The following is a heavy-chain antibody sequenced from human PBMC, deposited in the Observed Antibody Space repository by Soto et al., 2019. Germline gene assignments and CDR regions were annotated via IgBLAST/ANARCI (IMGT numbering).Heavy chain of an antibody. Sequence: SETLSLTCAVSGGSISSSNWWSWVRQPPGKGLEWIGEIYHSGSTNYNPSLKSRVTISVDKSKNQFSLKLSSVTSADTAVYYCARISGSYYGRYYYYYGMDVWGQGTTVTVSS. CDR3: ARISGSYYGRYYYYYGMDV. CDR1: GGSISSSNW. CDR2: IYHSGST. V-gene: IGHV4-4*02. J-gene: IGHJ6*02. D-gene: IGHD1-26*01.